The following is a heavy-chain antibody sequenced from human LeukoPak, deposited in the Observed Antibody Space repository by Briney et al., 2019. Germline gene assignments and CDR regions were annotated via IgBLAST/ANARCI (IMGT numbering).Heavy chain of an antibody. V-gene: IGHV1-46*03. CDR3: ARDPVESVTDNFDY. D-gene: IGHD2-21*02. J-gene: IGHJ4*02. CDR1: GYTFSNYY. Sequence: ASVKVSCKTSGYTFSNYYIHWVRQAPGQGLEWVGIINPSDGWTTYAQKFQGRISVTRDTSTRTVYMDLSSLRSEDTALYFCARDPVESVTDNFDYWGQGTLVTVSS. CDR2: INPSDGWT.